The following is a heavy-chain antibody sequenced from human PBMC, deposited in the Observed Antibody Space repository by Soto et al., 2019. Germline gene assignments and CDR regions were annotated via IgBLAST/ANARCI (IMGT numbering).Heavy chain of an antibody. Sequence: QVQLVQSGAEVKKPGASVKVSCKASGYTLTSYGISWVRQAPGQGLEWMGWISAYNGNTNYAQKLQGRDTMTTDTSTSTDYMELRSLRSDDTAVYYCSRDVCIWGVSPGAWGQGTLVNVSS. V-gene: IGHV1-18*01. J-gene: IGHJ5*02. D-gene: IGHD7-27*01. CDR3: SRDVCIWGVSPGA. CDR2: ISAYNGNT. CDR1: GYTLTSYG.